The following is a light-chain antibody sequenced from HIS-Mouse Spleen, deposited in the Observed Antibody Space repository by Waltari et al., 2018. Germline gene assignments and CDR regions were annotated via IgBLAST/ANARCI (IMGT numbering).Light chain of an antibody. V-gene: IGLV2-14*03. Sequence: QSALTQPASVSGSPGQSITIPCTGTSSEVGGYNYVSWYQQHPGKAPKLMIYDVSNRPSGVSNRFSGSKSGNTASLTISGLQAEDEADYYCSSYTSSSTLRVFGGGTKLTVL. CDR2: DVS. CDR1: SSEVGGYNY. CDR3: SSYTSSSTLRV. J-gene: IGLJ3*02.